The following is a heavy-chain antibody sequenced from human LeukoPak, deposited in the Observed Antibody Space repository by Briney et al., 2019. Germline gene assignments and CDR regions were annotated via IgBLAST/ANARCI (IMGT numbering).Heavy chain of an antibody. CDR1: GGSINSYY. Sequence: PSETLSLTCTVSGGSINSYYWSWIRQPPGKGLEWIGYIYYSGSTNYNPSLKSRLTISLDTSRNQFSLKLNSVTAADTAVYYCARGLWFGDENPPYFDYWGQGTLVTVSS. CDR3: ARGLWFGDENPPYFDY. V-gene: IGHV4-59*12. CDR2: IYYSGST. D-gene: IGHD3-10*01. J-gene: IGHJ4*02.